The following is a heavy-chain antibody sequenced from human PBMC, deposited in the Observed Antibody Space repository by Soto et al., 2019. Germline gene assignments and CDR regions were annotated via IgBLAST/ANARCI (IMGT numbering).Heavy chain of an antibody. D-gene: IGHD2-15*01. CDR3: ARDRPWYCSGGSCYQATDYFDY. CDR1: GGSFSGYY. CDR2: INHSGST. Sequence: PSETLSLTCAVYGGSFSGYYWSGIRQPPGKGLEWIGEINHSGSTNYNPSLKSQVTISEDTSKNKFSIKMSSVTAADTAVYYCARDRPWYCSGGSCYQATDYFDYWGQGTLVTVSS. V-gene: IGHV4-34*01. J-gene: IGHJ4*02.